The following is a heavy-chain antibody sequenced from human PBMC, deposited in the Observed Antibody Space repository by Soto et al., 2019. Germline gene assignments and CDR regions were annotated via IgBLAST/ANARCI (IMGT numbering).Heavy chain of an antibody. D-gene: IGHD2-15*01. CDR3: AKDGRNMVVAAFYYYYGMDV. J-gene: IGHJ6*02. V-gene: IGHV3-23*01. Sequence: PGGSLRLSCAASGFTFSSYAMSWVRQAPGKGLEWVSAISGSGGSTYYADSVKGRFTISRDNSKNTLYLQMNSLRAEDTAVYYCAKDGRNMVVAAFYYYYGMDVWGQGTTVTVSS. CDR2: ISGSGGST. CDR1: GFTFSSYA.